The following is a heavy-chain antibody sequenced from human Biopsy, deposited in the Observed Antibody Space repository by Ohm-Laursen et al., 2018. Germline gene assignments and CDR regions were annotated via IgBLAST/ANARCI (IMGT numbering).Heavy chain of an antibody. CDR3: AIEGGTYSKPFGY. CDR2: MNPNSGKT. J-gene: IGHJ4*02. Sequence: SSVKVSCKASGYTFISYDIDWVRQATGQGLEWMGWMNPNSGKTGYAQKFQGRVTMTANTSVNTAYMELSSLTFEDTAVYYCAIEGGTYSKPFGYWGQGSQVIVSS. CDR1: GYTFISYD. V-gene: IGHV1-8*01. D-gene: IGHD1-26*01.